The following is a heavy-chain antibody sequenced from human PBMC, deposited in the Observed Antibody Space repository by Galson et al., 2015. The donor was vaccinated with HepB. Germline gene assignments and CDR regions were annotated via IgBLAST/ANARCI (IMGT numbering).Heavy chain of an antibody. CDR2: IYTSGST. CDR3: ARVAGQYSGGYFTAFDY. D-gene: IGHD1-26*01. V-gene: IGHV4-4*07. CDR1: SISSYY. Sequence: SISSYYWSWIRQPAGKGLEWIGRIYTSGSTNYNPTLKSRVTMSVDTSKNQFSLKLSSVTAADTAVYYCARVAGQYSGGYFTAFDYWGQGTLVTVSS. J-gene: IGHJ4*02.